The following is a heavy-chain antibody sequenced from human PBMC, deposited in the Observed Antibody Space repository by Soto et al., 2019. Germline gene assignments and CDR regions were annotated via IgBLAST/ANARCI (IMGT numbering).Heavy chain of an antibody. CDR3: ARVVTMVRGVIYPHYSYYAMDV. V-gene: IGHV4-34*01. CDR2: INHSACT. CDR1: GRSFIGYY. Sequence: PSETLSLTCAVYGRSFIGYYWRWLRQPPGKGLDWIGEINHSACTNHRPSLKSRVTISVDASKNQFTLKLSSVTAADTAVYYCARVVTMVRGVIYPHYSYYAMDVWGQGTTVTVS. D-gene: IGHD3-10*01. J-gene: IGHJ6*02.